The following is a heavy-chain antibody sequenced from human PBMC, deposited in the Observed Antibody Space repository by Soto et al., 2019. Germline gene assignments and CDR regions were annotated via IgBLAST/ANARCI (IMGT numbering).Heavy chain of an antibody. CDR2: IWYDGSNK. Sequence: QVQLVESGGGVVQPGRSLRLSCAASGFTFSSYGMHWVRQAPGKGLEWVAVIWYDGSNKYYADSVKGRFTISRDNSKNTLDLQMNSLRAEDTAVYYCASGRSTYGMDVWGQGTTVTVSS. V-gene: IGHV3-33*01. CDR1: GFTFSSYG. CDR3: ASGRSTYGMDV. J-gene: IGHJ6*02.